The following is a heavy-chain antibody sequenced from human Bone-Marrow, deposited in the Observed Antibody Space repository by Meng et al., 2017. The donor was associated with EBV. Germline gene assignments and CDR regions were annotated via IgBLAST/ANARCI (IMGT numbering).Heavy chain of an antibody. J-gene: IGHJ5*02. CDR2: IYHSGST. V-gene: IGHV4-4*02. Sequence: HGRLTGSGPGLVKPSGSLSPTCSVAGGSISSSNWWGWVRQPPGKGLEGIGEIYHSGSTNYNPSLKSRVTISVDKSKNQFSLKLSSVTAADTAVYYCARAWSVTSGFNPWGRETLVTVSS. D-gene: IGHD2-21*02. CDR3: ARAWSVTSGFNP. CDR1: GGSISSSNW.